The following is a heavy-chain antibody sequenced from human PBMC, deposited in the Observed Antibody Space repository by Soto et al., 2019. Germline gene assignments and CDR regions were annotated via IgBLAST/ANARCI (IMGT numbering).Heavy chain of an antibody. J-gene: IGHJ4*02. Sequence: EVQLEQSGAELKKPGESLRISCKGSGYSFTSYWINWVRQMPGKGLEWMGRIDPSDSYTDYSPSFQGHVTISIDKSINTADLQWSSLTASDTALYYCARQNVYDASGHSFAYWGQGTVVTVSS. D-gene: IGHD3-22*01. CDR3: ARQNVYDASGHSFAY. V-gene: IGHV5-10-1*01. CDR2: IDPSDSYT. CDR1: GYSFTSYW.